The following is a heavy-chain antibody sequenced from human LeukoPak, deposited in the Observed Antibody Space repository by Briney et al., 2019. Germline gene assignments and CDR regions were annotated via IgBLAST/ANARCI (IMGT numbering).Heavy chain of an antibody. J-gene: IGHJ4*02. V-gene: IGHV1-3*01. D-gene: IGHD1-26*01. CDR3: ASVGSDTFEY. Sequence: ASVKVSCKASGYSFTTHAIHWVRQAPGQRLEWMGWINAGNGNTEYSQKFQDRVTIIRDTSASTAYMELNSLRSEDTAVYYCASVGSDTFEYWGQGTLVTVSS. CDR2: INAGNGNT. CDR1: GYSFTTHA.